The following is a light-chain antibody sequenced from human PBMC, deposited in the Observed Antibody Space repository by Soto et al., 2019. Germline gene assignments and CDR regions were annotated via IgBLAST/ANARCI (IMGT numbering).Light chain of an antibody. CDR1: SSDVGAYNY. V-gene: IGLV2-14*01. CDR2: EVS. CDR3: SSKRTTASLV. Sequence: QTVLTQPASVSGSPGQTITISCTGTSSDVGAYNYVSWYQQHPVKATNLMRYEVSNRPSWVSDRFSGSKSGNTVSLTISRLQAADEADYYCSSKRTTASLVFGTGTKVTVL. J-gene: IGLJ1*01.